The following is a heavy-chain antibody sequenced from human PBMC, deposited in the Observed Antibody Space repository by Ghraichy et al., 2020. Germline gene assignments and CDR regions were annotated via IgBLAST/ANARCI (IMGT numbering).Heavy chain of an antibody. CDR3: AKGYCTNGVCYLDY. J-gene: IGHJ4*02. CDR2: ISGSGGST. D-gene: IGHD2-8*01. V-gene: IGHV3-23*01. Sequence: ESLNISCAASGFTFSSYAMSWVRQAPGEGLEWVSAISGSGGSTYYADSVKGRFTISRDNSKNTLYLQMNSLRAEDTAVYYCAKGYCTNGVCYLDYWGQGTLVTVSS. CDR1: GFTFSSYA.